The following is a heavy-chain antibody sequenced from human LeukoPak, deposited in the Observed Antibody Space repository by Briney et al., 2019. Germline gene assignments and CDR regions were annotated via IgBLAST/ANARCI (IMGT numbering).Heavy chain of an antibody. J-gene: IGHJ5*02. CDR3: TYLRTPYYNDKWLDP. CDR2: ISSGSSPI. Sequence: TGGSLRLSCAVSGFTITSWSMNWVRQAPGKGLEWLSYISSGSSPIYYADSVKGRFTISRDDAKNLVYLQMNSLRAEDTAVYYCTYLRTPYYNDKWLDPWGQGALVTVSS. V-gene: IGHV3-48*04. CDR1: GFTITSWS. D-gene: IGHD3/OR15-3a*01.